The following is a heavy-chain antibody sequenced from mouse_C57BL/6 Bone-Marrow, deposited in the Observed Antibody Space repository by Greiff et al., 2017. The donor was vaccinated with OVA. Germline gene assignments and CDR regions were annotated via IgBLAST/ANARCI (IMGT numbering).Heavy chain of an antibody. J-gene: IGHJ1*03. CDR3: AREMRRTYFDV. Sequence: EVQLQQSGPVLVKPGASVKMSCKASGYTFTDYYMNWVKQSHGKSLEWIGVINPYNGGTSYNQKFKGKATLTVDKSSSTAYMELNSLTSEDSAVYYCAREMRRTYFDVWGTGTTVTVSS. V-gene: IGHV1-19*01. CDR1: GYTFTDYY. CDR2: INPYNGGT.